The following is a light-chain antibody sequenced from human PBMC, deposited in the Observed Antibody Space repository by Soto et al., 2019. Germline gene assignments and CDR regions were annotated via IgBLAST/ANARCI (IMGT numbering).Light chain of an antibody. CDR1: QDISNS. V-gene: IGKV1-33*01. CDR2: EAS. Sequence: DIQMTQSPSSLSTSVGERVTITCQASQDISNSLNWYQQKPGKAPNLLIYEASKLQTGVPSRFSGGGSGTHFTFTISNLQPEDIATYYCQHYDNLPRYTFGLGTKVDIK. CDR3: QHYDNLPRYT. J-gene: IGKJ2*01.